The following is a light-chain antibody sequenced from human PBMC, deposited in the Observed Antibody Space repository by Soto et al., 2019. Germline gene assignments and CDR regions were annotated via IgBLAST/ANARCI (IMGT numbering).Light chain of an antibody. CDR2: EVN. CDR3: SSYAGSSNV. CDR1: SIDVGGYNY. V-gene: IGLV2-8*01. J-gene: IGLJ1*01. Sequence: QSVLTQPPSASGSPGQSVAISCTGTSIDVGGYNYVSWYQQHPGKAPKLMIYEVNKRPSGVPDRFSGSKSGNTAPLTVSGLQAEDEADYYCSSYAGSSNVFXTGTKVTVL.